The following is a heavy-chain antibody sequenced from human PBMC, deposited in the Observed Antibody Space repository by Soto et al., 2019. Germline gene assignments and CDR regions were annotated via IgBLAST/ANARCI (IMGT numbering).Heavy chain of an antibody. Sequence: QVQLVESGGGVVQPGRSLRLSCAASGFTFSSYGMHWVRQAPGKGLEWVAVIWYDGSNKYYADSVKGRFTISRDNSKNTLYLQMNSLRAEDTAVYYCAKSSVYYGSGSYGDYWGQGTLVTVSS. V-gene: IGHV3-33*06. CDR3: AKSSVYYGSGSYGDY. D-gene: IGHD3-10*01. J-gene: IGHJ4*02. CDR1: GFTFSSYG. CDR2: IWYDGSNK.